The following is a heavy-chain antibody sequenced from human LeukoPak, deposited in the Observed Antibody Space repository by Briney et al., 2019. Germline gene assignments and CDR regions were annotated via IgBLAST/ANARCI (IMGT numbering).Heavy chain of an antibody. CDR1: AFTFSIYG. J-gene: IGHJ4*02. D-gene: IGHD3-3*01. Sequence: GRSLRLSCVASAFTFSIYGMHWARQAPGKGLEWVAVISYDGSKTYYADSVKGRFTISRDNSKNTLYLQMNSLRAEDTAVYYCASPGGYDFWSGPFDYWGQGTLVTVSS. CDR3: ASPGGYDFWSGPFDY. V-gene: IGHV3-30*03. CDR2: ISYDGSKT.